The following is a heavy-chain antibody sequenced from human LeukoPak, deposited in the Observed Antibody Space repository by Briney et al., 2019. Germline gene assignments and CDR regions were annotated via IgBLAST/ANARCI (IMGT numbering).Heavy chain of an antibody. V-gene: IGHV3-21*01. Sequence: PGESLRLSCVAYGFNFRDYSMNWVRQAPGKGLDWVSGISGTSSYMYYGDSVKGRFTVSRDNAKNSLYLQMESLRVEDTAVYYCARDLHYYGSGPWGQGTLVTVSS. CDR1: GFNFRDYS. J-gene: IGHJ5*02. CDR2: ISGTSSYM. D-gene: IGHD3-10*01. CDR3: ARDLHYYGSGP.